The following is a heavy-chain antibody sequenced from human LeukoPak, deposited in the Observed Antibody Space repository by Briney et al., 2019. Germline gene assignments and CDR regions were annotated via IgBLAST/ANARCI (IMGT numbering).Heavy chain of an antibody. CDR2: FDPEDGET. CDR3: ATSGVVGATYDY. J-gene: IGHJ4*02. CDR1: GYTPTELS. V-gene: IGHV1-24*01. Sequence: ASVKVSCKVSGYTPTELSMHWVRQAPGKGLERMGGFDPEDGETIYAQKFQGRVTMTEDTSTDTAYMELSSLRSEDTAVYYCATSGVVGATYDYWGQGTLVTVSS. D-gene: IGHD1-26*01.